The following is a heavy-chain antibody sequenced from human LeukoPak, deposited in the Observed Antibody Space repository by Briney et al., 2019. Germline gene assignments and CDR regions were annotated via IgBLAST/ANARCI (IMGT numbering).Heavy chain of an antibody. Sequence: SETLSLTCTVSGGSISSSSYYWGWIRQPPGKGLEWIGSVFHSGTTYYNPSLKSRVTISVDTSKNQFSPKLSSVTAADTAMYYCARDGLWIQNAFDIWGQGTMVTVSS. CDR1: GGSISSSSYY. V-gene: IGHV4-39*07. CDR3: ARDGLWIQNAFDI. J-gene: IGHJ3*02. D-gene: IGHD5-18*01. CDR2: VFHSGTT.